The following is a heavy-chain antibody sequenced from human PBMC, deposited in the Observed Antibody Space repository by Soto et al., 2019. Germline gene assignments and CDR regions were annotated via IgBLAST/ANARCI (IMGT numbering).Heavy chain of an antibody. Sequence: GGSLRLSCAASGFSFSNYAMHWVRQAPGKGLEWVSSISTSIDATYYADSVKGRFTISRDDSKNTLYLQMNSLRAEDSAVYYCAKDRTVAARNFDYWGQGTQVTVSS. D-gene: IGHD6-6*01. CDR2: ISTSIDAT. CDR3: AKDRTVAARNFDY. CDR1: GFSFSNYA. V-gene: IGHV3-23*01. J-gene: IGHJ4*02.